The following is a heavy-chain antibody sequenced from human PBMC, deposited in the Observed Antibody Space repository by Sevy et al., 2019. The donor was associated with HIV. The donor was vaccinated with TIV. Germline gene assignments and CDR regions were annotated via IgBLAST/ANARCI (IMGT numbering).Heavy chain of an antibody. J-gene: IGHJ1*01. D-gene: IGHD1-1*01. V-gene: IGHV3-30-3*01. CDR2: ISYDGINE. CDR3: ALERLSSDVAEYFQN. Sequence: GGSLRLSCATSGFTFSSYSMHWVRQAPGKGLEWVATISYDGINEHYADSVKGRLTISRDNFKNSLSLQMNSLRAEDTAVYFCALERLSSDVAEYFQNWGQGTLVTVSS. CDR1: GFTFSSYS.